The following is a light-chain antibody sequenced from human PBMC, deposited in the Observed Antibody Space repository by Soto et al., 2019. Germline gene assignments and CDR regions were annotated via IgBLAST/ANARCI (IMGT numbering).Light chain of an antibody. V-gene: IGKV2-28*01. Sequence: EIVMTQSPLTLPVTPGEPSSVSCSSGQRLLYNNTYNYLDWYVQKPGQSPQLLIYFGSNRAPGVPDRFSGSGSGTDFTLKINRVEAEDVGTYYCMQALQSLTFGQGTRLEIK. CDR1: QRLLYNNTYNY. J-gene: IGKJ5*01. CDR3: MQALQSLT. CDR2: FGS.